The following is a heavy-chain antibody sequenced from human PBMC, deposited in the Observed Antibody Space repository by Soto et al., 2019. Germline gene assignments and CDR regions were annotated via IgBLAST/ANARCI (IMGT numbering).Heavy chain of an antibody. Sequence: QVQLQESGPGLVKPSETLSLTCTVAGGSISSYYWSWIRQPPGKGLEWIGYIYYSGSTNYNPSLKSRVTISVDTSKNQFSLKLSSVTAADTAVYYCARRMGGMDVWGQGTTVTVSS. CDR1: GGSISSYY. D-gene: IGHD2-8*01. CDR2: IYYSGST. J-gene: IGHJ6*02. CDR3: ARRMGGMDV. V-gene: IGHV4-59*08.